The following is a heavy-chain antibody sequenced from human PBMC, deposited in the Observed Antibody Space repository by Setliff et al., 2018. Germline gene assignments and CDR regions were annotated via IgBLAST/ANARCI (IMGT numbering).Heavy chain of an antibody. D-gene: IGHD3-10*01. CDR3: ATLSKYPSASGCYIGIRWFDP. CDR2: VDPEDGET. CDR1: GYTFTDYY. J-gene: IGHJ5*02. Sequence: ASVKVSCKASGYTFTDYYMHWVQQAPGKGLEWMGRVDPEDGETISAEKFQGRVTITADTSTDTAYMELSSLRSEDTAVHYCATLSKYPSASGCYIGIRWFDPWGQGTRVTVSS. V-gene: IGHV1-69-2*01.